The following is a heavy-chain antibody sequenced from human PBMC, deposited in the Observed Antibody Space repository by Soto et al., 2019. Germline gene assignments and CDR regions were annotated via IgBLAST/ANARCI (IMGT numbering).Heavy chain of an antibody. CDR3: ARARYGVYEFDP. CDR2: IYYSGST. J-gene: IGHJ5*02. V-gene: IGHV4-61*01. D-gene: IGHD1-1*01. CDR1: GGSVSSGSYY. Sequence: KPSETLSLTCTVSGGSVSSGSYYWSWIRQPPGKGLEWIGYIYYSGSTNYNPSLESRVTISVDTSKNQFSLKLSSVTAADTAVYYCARARYGVYEFDPRGQRTLVTVSS.